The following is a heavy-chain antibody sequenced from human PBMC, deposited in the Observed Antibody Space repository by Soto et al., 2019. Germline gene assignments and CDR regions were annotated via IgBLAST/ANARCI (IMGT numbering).Heavy chain of an antibody. CDR3: ASPFEGFDY. CDR1: GFTFDDYA. Sequence: GGSLRLSXAASGFTFDDYAMRWVRQAPGKGLEWVSGISWNSGSIGYADSVKGRFTISRDNAKNSLYLQMNSLRAEDTALYYCASPFEGFDYWGQGTLVTVSS. V-gene: IGHV3-9*01. J-gene: IGHJ4*02. D-gene: IGHD3-10*01. CDR2: ISWNSGSI.